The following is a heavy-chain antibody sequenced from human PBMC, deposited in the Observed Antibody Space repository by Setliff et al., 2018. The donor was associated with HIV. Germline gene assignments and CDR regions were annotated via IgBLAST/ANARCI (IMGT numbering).Heavy chain of an antibody. V-gene: IGHV1-69*10. Sequence: SVKVSCKASGYTFTGYYMHWVRQAPGQGLEWMGGISPIVGIPNYSQTFQGRVAITADKSTSTAYMELSRLRSEDTAFYFCSRGPSRILEAAPETSWGQGTLVTVSS. CDR3: SRGPSRILEAAPETS. J-gene: IGHJ5*02. CDR1: GYTFTGYY. D-gene: IGHD2-15*01. CDR2: ISPIVGIP.